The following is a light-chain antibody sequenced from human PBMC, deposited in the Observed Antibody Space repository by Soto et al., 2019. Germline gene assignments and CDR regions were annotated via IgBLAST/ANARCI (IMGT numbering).Light chain of an antibody. CDR3: QQRTNWPRT. CDR2: DAS. Sequence: EIVLTQSPATLSLSPGERATLSCRASQSVSRYLAWYQQKPGQAPRLLIYDASNRATGIPARFSGSGSGTDFTLTISSLEPEEFAVYYCQQRTNWPRTFGQGTKVEIK. V-gene: IGKV3-11*01. J-gene: IGKJ1*01. CDR1: QSVSRY.